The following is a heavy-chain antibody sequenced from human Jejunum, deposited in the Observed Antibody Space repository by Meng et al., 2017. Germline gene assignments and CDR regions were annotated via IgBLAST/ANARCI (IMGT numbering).Heavy chain of an antibody. CDR1: GFSFSRYW. CDR2: IKQDGSEK. J-gene: IGHJ4*02. D-gene: IGHD3-10*01. Sequence: GGSLRLSCAGSGFSFSRYWMTWVRQAPGKGLEWVANIKQDGSEKYYVDSVKGRFTISRDNAQTTLYLQMDSLRAEDTAVYYCVGDSLVDASGDYIGKGDYWGQG. CDR3: VGDSLVDASGDYIGKGDY. V-gene: IGHV3-7*01.